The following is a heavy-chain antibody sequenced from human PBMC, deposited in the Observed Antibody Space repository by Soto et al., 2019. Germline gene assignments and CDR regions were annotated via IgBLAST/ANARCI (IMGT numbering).Heavy chain of an antibody. CDR2: ISYDGSNK. J-gene: IGHJ4*02. CDR1: GFTFSSYA. D-gene: IGHD1-26*01. Sequence: PGGSLRLSCAASGFTFSSYAMHWVRQAPGKGLEWVAVISYDGSNKYYADSVKGRFTISRDNSKNTLYLQMNSLRAEDTAVYYCARDRKMGATPYFVYWGQGTLVTVSS. CDR3: ARDRKMGATPYFVY. V-gene: IGHV3-30-3*01.